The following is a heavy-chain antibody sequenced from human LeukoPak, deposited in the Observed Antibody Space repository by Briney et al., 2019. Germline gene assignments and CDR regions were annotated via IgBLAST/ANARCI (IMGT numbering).Heavy chain of an antibody. CDR1: GFTFSSYS. CDR3: ARPPGSAAAGADC. CDR2: ISSSSSYI. J-gene: IGHJ4*02. Sequence: PGGSLXLSCAASGFTFSSYSMNWVRQAPGKGXEWVSSISSSSSYIYYADSVKGRFTISRDNAKNSLYLQMNSLRAEDTAVYYCARPPGSAAAGADCWGQGTLVTVSS. D-gene: IGHD6-13*01. V-gene: IGHV3-21*01.